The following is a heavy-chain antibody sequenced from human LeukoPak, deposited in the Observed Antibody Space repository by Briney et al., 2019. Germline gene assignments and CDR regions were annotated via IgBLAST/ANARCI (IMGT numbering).Heavy chain of an antibody. Sequence: PGGSLRLSCAASGFTFSSYWMHWVRQAPGKGLVWVSRIKSDGSSTNYADSVKGRFTISRDDSKNTLYLQMNSLKTEDTAVYYCTTDLYYGSVDIVATISPGYYWGQGTLVTVSS. D-gene: IGHD5-12*01. CDR3: TTDLYYGSVDIVATISPGYY. CDR1: GFTFSSYW. J-gene: IGHJ4*02. V-gene: IGHV3-74*01. CDR2: IKSDGSST.